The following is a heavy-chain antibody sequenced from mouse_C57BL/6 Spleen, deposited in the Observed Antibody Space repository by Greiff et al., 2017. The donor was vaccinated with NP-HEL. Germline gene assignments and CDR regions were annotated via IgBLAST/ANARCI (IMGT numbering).Heavy chain of an antibody. CDR3: ARSGGYYALFAY. J-gene: IGHJ3*01. CDR2: IYPGDGDT. Sequence: VQLQQSGPELVKPGASVKISCKASGYAFSSSWMNWVKQRPGKGLEWIGRIYPGDGDTNYNGKFKGKATLTADKSSSTAYMQLRSLTSEDSAVYFCARSGGYYALFAYWGQGTLVTVSA. CDR1: GYAFSSSW. D-gene: IGHD2-3*01. V-gene: IGHV1-82*01.